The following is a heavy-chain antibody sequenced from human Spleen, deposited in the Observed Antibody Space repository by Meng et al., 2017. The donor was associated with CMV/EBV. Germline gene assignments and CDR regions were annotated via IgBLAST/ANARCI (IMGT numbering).Heavy chain of an antibody. D-gene: IGHD4-11*01. CDR1: GFTFSKFW. CDR3: AARNPLQYRKREAFDI. V-gene: IGHV3-7*01. Sequence: GGSLRLSCAASGFTFSKFWMNWVRQAPGKGLEWVANIKQDGSEKDYVDSVKGRFTISRDNAENSLHLQMNNLRVEDTAVYYCAARNPLQYRKREAFDIWGQGTMVTVSS. J-gene: IGHJ3*02. CDR2: IKQDGSEK.